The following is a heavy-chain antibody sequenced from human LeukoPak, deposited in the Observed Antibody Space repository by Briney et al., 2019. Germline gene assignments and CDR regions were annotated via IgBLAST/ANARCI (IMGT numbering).Heavy chain of an antibody. V-gene: IGHV4-59*01. CDR1: SGSISSYY. Sequence: SETLCLTCTVSSGSISSYYWSWIRQPPGKGLEWIGNIYYSGSTNYSPSLKSRVTISVDTSKNQFSLKLTSVTAADTAVYFCARAVSYYGLFYFDYWGQGTLVTVSS. CDR2: IYYSGST. J-gene: IGHJ4*02. D-gene: IGHD2/OR15-2a*01. CDR3: ARAVSYYGLFYFDY.